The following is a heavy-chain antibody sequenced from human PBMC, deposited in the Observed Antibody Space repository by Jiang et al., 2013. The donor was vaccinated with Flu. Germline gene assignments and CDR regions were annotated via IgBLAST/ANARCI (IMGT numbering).Heavy chain of an antibody. J-gene: IGHJ6*02. CDR2: IFISGNT. D-gene: IGHD3-10*01. CDR3: ARSGHNYYNGMDV. Sequence: SQTLSLTCTASGGSISGSYWSWVRQSAGKGLEWIGRIFISGNTNYNPSLQSRVTMSLDTSKNQFSLKLTSVTAADTAVYYCARSGHNYYNGMDVWGQGTTVTVSS. CDR1: GGSISGSY. V-gene: IGHV4-4*07.